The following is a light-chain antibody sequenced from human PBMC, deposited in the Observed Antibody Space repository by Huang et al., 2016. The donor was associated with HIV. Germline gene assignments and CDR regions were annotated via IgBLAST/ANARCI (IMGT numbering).Light chain of an antibody. V-gene: IGKV3-15*01. CDR3: QQYNNWPRT. Sequence: EIVMTQSPATLSVSPGKRATLSCRANQSVSSNLAWYQQKPGQAPRLVIYGASTRATGIPARFSGSGSGTDFTLTISSLQSEDFAVYYCQQYNNWPRTFGQGTKVEIK. CDR2: GAS. J-gene: IGKJ1*01. CDR1: QSVSSN.